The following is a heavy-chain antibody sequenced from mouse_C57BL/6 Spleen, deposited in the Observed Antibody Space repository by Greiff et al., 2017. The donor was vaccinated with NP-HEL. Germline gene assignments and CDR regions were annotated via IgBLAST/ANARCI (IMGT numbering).Heavy chain of an antibody. CDR1: GFTFSDYY. D-gene: IGHD1-1*01. CDR2: ISNGGGST. Sequence: EVKLVESGGGLVQPGGSLKLSCAASGFTFSDYYMYWVRQTPEQRLEWVAYISNGGGSTYYPDTVKGRFTISRDNAKNTLYLQLSRLKSEDTAMYYCARHPLITTVVENWYFDVWGTGTTVTVSS. J-gene: IGHJ1*03. V-gene: IGHV5-12*01. CDR3: ARHPLITTVVENWYFDV.